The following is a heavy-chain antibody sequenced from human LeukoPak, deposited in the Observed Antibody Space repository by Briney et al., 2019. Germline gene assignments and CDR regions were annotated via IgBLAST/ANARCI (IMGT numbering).Heavy chain of an antibody. J-gene: IGHJ3*02. V-gene: IGHV3-21*04. CDR1: GFTFSSYS. CDR2: ISSSSSYI. CDR3: ARDMGITRVRGVIPHDAVDI. D-gene: IGHD3-10*01. Sequence: GGSLRLSCAASGFTFSSYSMNWVRQAPGKGLEWVSSISSSSSYIYYADSVKGRFTISRDNSKNTLYVQMNSLRVEDTAIYYCARDMGITRVRGVIPHDAVDIWGQGTTVTVSS.